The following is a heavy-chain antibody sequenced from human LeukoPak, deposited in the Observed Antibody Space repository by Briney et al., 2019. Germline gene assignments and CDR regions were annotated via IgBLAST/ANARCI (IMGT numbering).Heavy chain of an antibody. D-gene: IGHD3-3*01. CDR3: ARAPTIFGVVNYYNYYYMDV. V-gene: IGHV1-18*01. CDR2: MSAYNGNT. Sequence: GASVKVSCKASGYTFTSYGISWVRQAPGQGLEWMGWMSAYNGNTNYAQKLQGRVTMTTDTSTSTAYMELRSLRSDDTAVYYCARAPTIFGVVNYYNYYYMDVWGKGTTVTVSS. CDR1: GYTFTSYG. J-gene: IGHJ6*03.